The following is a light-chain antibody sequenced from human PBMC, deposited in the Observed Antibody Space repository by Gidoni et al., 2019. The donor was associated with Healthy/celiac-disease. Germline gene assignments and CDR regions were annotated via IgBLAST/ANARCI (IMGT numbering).Light chain of an antibody. Sequence: IVMTQSPYSLAVSLGERATISCKSSRTVLYSSNNNHYLAWYQKKPGQPPMLLICCASTRAAGVPSRIGSGGSGTDFTLTISSLQAEDVAVYCCQQYYSTPFTFGHGTRVDVK. V-gene: IGKV4-1*01. CDR1: RTVLYSSNNNHY. J-gene: IGKJ3*01. CDR2: CAS. CDR3: QQYYSTPFT.